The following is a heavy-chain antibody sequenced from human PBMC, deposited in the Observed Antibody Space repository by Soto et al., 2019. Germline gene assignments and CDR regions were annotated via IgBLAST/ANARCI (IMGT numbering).Heavy chain of an antibody. V-gene: IGHV1-2*02. CDR1: GYTFAGYY. J-gene: IGHJ3*02. D-gene: IGHD3-3*01. CDR2: INPNRGGT. CDR3: AREGSGYSAFDI. Sequence: ASVKVSWKASGYTFAGYYMHWVRQAPGQGLEWMGWINPNRGGTNYAQKFQGRVTMTRDTSISTAYMELSRLRSDDTAVYYCAREGSGYSAFDIWGQGTMVTVSS.